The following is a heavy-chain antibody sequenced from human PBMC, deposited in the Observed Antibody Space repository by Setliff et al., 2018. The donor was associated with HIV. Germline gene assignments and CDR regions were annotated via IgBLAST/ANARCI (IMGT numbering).Heavy chain of an antibody. V-gene: IGHV3-15*01. Sequence: GESLKISCAASGFTFSNAWMSWVRQAPGKGLEWVGRIKSKTDGGTTDYAAPVRGRFTISRDDSKNTLYLQMNGLKTEDTAVYYCTTDRLDRWLQLRSSDYWGQGTLVTVSS. CDR3: TTDRLDRWLQLRSSDY. J-gene: IGHJ4*02. CDR1: GFTFSNAW. D-gene: IGHD5-12*01. CDR2: IKSKTDGGTT.